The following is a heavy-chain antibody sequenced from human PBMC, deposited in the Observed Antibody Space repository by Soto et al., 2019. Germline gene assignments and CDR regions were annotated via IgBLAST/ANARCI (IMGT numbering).Heavy chain of an antibody. CDR3: VRVVAIPGYPDN. Sequence: QVQLVQSGAEVRQPASSVKVSCKTSGGTFSSYAISWVRQAPGQGLVWMGGIVPIVDTSTYAQKFQGRVTITADESTSTVYMELSSLGSDDTAVYYCVRVVAIPGYPDNWGQGTLVTVSS. J-gene: IGHJ4*02. V-gene: IGHV1-69*12. CDR2: IVPIVDTS. D-gene: IGHD5-12*01. CDR1: GGTFSSYA.